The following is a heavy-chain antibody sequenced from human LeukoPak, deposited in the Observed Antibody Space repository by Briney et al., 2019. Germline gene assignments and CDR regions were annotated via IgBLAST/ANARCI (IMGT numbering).Heavy chain of an antibody. J-gene: IGHJ4*02. Sequence: SETLSLTCTVSGVSISSYYWTWIRQPPGKGLEWIGYIYYSGRTNYNPSLKSRVTISVDTSKNQFSLKLSSVTAADTAVYYCARHSLVGTLVYWGQGTLVTVSS. D-gene: IGHD1-26*01. V-gene: IGHV4-59*08. CDR2: IYYSGRT. CDR3: ARHSLVGTLVY. CDR1: GVSISSYY.